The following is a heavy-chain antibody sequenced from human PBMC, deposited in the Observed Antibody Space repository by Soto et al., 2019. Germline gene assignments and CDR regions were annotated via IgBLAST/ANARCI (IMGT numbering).Heavy chain of an antibody. CDR2: IYSEGTT. D-gene: IGHD2-15*01. CDR1: GFTVITNY. Sequence: EVQLVESGGGLVQPGGSLRLSCAASGFTVITNYMTWVRQAPGKGLEWVSVIYSEGTTYHADSVKGRFTISRYTSKNTLYLQMNSLRAEDTAVYYCARALYGGSRTASLDYWGQGTLVTVSS. CDR3: ARALYGGSRTASLDY. V-gene: IGHV3-66*01. J-gene: IGHJ4*02.